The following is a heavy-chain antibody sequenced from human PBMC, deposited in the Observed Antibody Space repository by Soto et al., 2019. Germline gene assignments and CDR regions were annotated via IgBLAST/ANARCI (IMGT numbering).Heavy chain of an antibody. CDR2: ISSSGSTI. Sequence: NPGGSLRLSCAASGFTFSDYYMSWIRQAPGKGLEWVSYISSSGSTIYYADSVKGRFTISRDNAKNSLYLQMNSLRAEDTAVYYCARDRRWGYQLPNYYMDVWGKGTTVTVSS. D-gene: IGHD2-2*01. CDR1: GFTFSDYY. J-gene: IGHJ6*03. V-gene: IGHV3-11*01. CDR3: ARDRRWGYQLPNYYMDV.